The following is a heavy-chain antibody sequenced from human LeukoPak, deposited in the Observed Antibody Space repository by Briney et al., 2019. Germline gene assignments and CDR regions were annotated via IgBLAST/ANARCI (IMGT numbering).Heavy chain of an antibody. CDR3: ARTDRFRAFDI. V-gene: IGHV4-34*01. CDR1: GGSFSGYY. CDR2: INHSGST. J-gene: IGHJ3*02. D-gene: IGHD3-10*01. Sequence: KPSETLSLTCAVYGGSFSGYYWSWIRQPPGKGLEWIGEINHSGSTNYNPSLKSRVTISVDTSKNQLSLKLSSVTAADTAVYYCARTDRFRAFDIWGQGTMVTVSS.